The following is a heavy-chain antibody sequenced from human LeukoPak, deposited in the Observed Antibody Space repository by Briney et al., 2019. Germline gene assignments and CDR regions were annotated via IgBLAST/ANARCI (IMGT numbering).Heavy chain of an antibody. Sequence: SETLSLTCTVSGYSISSGYYWGWIRQPPGKGLEWIGSIYHSGSTYYNPSLKSRVTISVDTSKNQFSLKLSSVTAADTAVYYCAKRWLQLKFDPWGQGTLVTVSS. J-gene: IGHJ5*02. V-gene: IGHV4-38-2*02. CDR3: AKRWLQLKFDP. CDR2: IYHSGST. D-gene: IGHD5-24*01. CDR1: GYSISSGYY.